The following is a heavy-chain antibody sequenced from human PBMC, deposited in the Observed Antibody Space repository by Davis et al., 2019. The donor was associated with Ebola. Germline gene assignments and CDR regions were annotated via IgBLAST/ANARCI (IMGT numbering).Heavy chain of an antibody. CDR2: ISAYNGNT. D-gene: IGHD3-10*01. CDR3: ARVYQGAMVQGVIIPPGV. Sequence: ASVKVSCKASGGTFSSYAISWVRQAPGQGLEWMGWISAYNGNTNYAQKLQGRVTMTTDTSTSTAYMELRSLRSDDTAVYYCARVYQGAMVQGVIIPPGVWGQGTLVTVSS. V-gene: IGHV1-18*01. CDR1: GGTFSSYA. J-gene: IGHJ4*02.